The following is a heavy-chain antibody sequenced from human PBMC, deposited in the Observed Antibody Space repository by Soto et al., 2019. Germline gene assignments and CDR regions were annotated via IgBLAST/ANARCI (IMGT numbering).Heavy chain of an antibody. CDR1: GGTFSSYA. Sequence: SVKVSCKASGGTFSSYAISWVRQAPGQGLEWMGGIIPIFGTANYAQKFQGRVTITADESTSTAYMELSSLRSEDTAVYYCARAVVVLAATWLPDYWGQGTLVTVSS. J-gene: IGHJ4*02. D-gene: IGHD2-15*01. V-gene: IGHV1-69*13. CDR3: ARAVVVLAATWLPDY. CDR2: IIPIFGTA.